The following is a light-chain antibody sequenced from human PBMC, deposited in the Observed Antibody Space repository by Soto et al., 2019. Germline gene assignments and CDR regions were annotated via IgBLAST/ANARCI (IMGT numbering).Light chain of an antibody. J-gene: IGLJ1*01. Sequence: QSALTQPRSVSGSPGQSVTISFTGTSSDVGAYNYVSWYQQHPAKAPNLMIYDVSKRPSGVPDRFSGSKSGNTASLTISGLQAEDEGDYYCCSYTNSAYVFGTGTELTVL. CDR3: CSYTNSAYV. CDR1: SSDVGAYNY. CDR2: DVS. V-gene: IGLV2-11*01.